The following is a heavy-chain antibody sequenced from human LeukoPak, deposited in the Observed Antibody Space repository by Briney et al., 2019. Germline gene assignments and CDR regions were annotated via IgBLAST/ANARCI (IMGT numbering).Heavy chain of an antibody. CDR1: GFVFSDYP. CDR3: ARDKTEGYYFDY. D-gene: IGHD1-14*01. CDR2: ISFDGSHQ. J-gene: IGHJ4*02. V-gene: IGHV3-30*01. Sequence: GRSLRLSCSASGFVFSDYPLHWIRQSPGKGPEWVAVISFDGSHQYYADSVKGRFTVSRDTSKNTLFLQMNSLRAEDTAVYYCARDKTEGYYFDYWGQGTLVTVSS.